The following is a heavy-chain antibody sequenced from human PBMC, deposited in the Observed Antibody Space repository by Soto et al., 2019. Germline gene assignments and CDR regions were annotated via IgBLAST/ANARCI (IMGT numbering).Heavy chain of an antibody. CDR2: TYYSPKWYT. J-gene: IGHJ4*02. Sequence: SQTLSLTCAISGDSVSSNNGAWNWIRQSPSRGLEWLGRTYYSPKWYTGYAVSVRSRITINPDTYNNQFSMQLSSVTPEDTAVYYCTGQSVAGAIDYWGQGTPVTVSS. D-gene: IGHD6-19*01. CDR3: TGQSVAGAIDY. CDR1: GDSVSSNNGA. V-gene: IGHV6-1*01.